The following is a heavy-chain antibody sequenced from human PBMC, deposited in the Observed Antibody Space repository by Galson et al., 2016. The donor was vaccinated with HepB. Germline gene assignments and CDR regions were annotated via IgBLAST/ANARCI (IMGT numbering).Heavy chain of an antibody. Sequence: SLRLSCAASGFTFGTYAMTWVRQTPGKGLEWVSSINGDGSTTHYKDSVKGRFTISRDNSQNTLYLGMSSLRAEDSAVYYCAKRALVAGLNWFDSWGQGTLVTVSS. J-gene: IGHJ5*01. V-gene: IGHV3-23*01. CDR1: GFTFGTYA. D-gene: IGHD6-25*01. CDR2: INGDGSTT. CDR3: AKRALVAGLNWFDS.